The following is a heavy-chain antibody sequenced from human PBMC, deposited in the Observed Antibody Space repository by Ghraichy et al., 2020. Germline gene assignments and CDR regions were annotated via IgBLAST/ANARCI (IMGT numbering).Heavy chain of an antibody. V-gene: IGHV4-59*01. CDR1: GDSMRNYH. Sequence: SETLSLTCSVSGDSMRNYHCSWIRQPPGRGLEWIGFIYFSGRTHYNPSLKSRVTMSIDTSKNQFSLKLRSVTAADRAIYYCARDRARGYYDSGSYNRYYYNYCMDVWGQGTTVTVSS. CDR2: IYFSGRT. J-gene: IGHJ6*02. D-gene: IGHD3-10*01. CDR3: ARDRARGYYDSGSYNRYYYNYCMDV.